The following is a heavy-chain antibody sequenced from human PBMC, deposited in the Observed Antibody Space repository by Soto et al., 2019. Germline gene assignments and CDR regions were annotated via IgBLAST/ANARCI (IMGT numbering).Heavy chain of an antibody. CDR3: ARVEYGDFVYLDF. CDR1: GYKFTNYY. Sequence: ASVKVSCKASGYKFTNYYIAWVRQAPGQGLEWMGSMSVYDGNTDYEQKFQDRVVMTTDTSTTTAYMELRRLRSDDSAVYYCARVEYGDFVYLDFWGQGTQVTVSS. CDR2: MSVYDGNT. D-gene: IGHD2-21*02. J-gene: IGHJ4*02. V-gene: IGHV1-18*01.